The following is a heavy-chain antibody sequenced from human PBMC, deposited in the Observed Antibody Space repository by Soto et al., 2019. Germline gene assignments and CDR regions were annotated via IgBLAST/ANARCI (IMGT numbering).Heavy chain of an antibody. D-gene: IGHD2-2*01. Sequence: ASVKVSCKASGGTFSSYAISWVRQAPGQGLEWMGGIIPIFGTANYAQKFQGRVTITADESTSTAYMELSSLRSEDTAVYYCARGTVPRRDYYYYYGMDVWGQGTTVTVS. CDR1: GGTFSSYA. CDR3: ARGTVPRRDYYYYYGMDV. J-gene: IGHJ6*02. CDR2: IIPIFGTA. V-gene: IGHV1-69*13.